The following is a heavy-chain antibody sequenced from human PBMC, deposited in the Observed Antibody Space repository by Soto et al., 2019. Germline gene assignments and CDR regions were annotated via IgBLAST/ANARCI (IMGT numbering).Heavy chain of an antibody. J-gene: IGHJ4*02. V-gene: IGHV1-69*13. CDR1: GGTFSCYA. CDR2: IIPIFGTA. D-gene: IGHD1-26*01. Sequence: ASVKVSCKASGGTFSCYAISWVRQAPGQGLEWMGGIIPIFGTANYAQKFQGRVTITADESTSTAYMEPSSLRSEDTAVYYCARGGELEGTQAPDYWGQGTLVTVSS. CDR3: ARGGELEGTQAPDY.